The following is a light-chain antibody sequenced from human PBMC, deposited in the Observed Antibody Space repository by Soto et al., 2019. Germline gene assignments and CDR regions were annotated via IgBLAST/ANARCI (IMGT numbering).Light chain of an antibody. CDR1: QRVLSSSNNKNY. CDR3: QQFYSAPLT. Sequence: DFVMTQSPDSLAVSLGERATINCKSSQRVLSSSNNKNYLAWYQQKPGQPPKLLIYWASTRESGVPDRFSGSGSGTDFTLTISSLQAEDVAVYYCQQFYSAPLTFGGGTKVQIK. V-gene: IGKV4-1*01. J-gene: IGKJ4*01. CDR2: WAS.